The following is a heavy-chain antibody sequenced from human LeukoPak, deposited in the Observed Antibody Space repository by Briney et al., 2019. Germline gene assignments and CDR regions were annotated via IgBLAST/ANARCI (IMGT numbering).Heavy chain of an antibody. CDR1: GFTFSSYS. J-gene: IGHJ4*02. V-gene: IGHV3-48*04. Sequence: PGGSLRLSCAASGFTFSSYSMNWVRQAPGKGLEWVSYISSSGSTIYYADSVKGRFTISRDNAKNSLYLQMNSLRAEDTAVYYCARDPLAPVGAIADYWGQGTLVTVSS. D-gene: IGHD1-26*01. CDR2: ISSSGSTI. CDR3: ARDPLAPVGAIADY.